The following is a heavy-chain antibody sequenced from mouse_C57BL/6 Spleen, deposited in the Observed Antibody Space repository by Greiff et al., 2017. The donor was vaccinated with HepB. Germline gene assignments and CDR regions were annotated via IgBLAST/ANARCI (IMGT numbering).Heavy chain of an antibody. CDR3: ARRGYDPFDY. Sequence: QVQLQQPGAELVMPGASVKLSCKASGYTFTSYWMHWVKQRPGQGLEWIGEIDPSDSYTNYNQKFKGKSTLTVDKSSSTAYMQLSSLTSEDSAVYYSARRGYDPFDYWGQGTTLTVSS. D-gene: IGHD2-2*01. CDR1: GYTFTSYW. V-gene: IGHV1-69*01. J-gene: IGHJ2*01. CDR2: IDPSDSYT.